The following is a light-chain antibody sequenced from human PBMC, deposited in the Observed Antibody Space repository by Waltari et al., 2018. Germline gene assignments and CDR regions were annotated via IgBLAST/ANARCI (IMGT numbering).Light chain of an antibody. Sequence: SYELSQPPSVSVSPGQTSSVPCSGNQLGDNYVCWYQQKSGQSPVLVIYQDSKRPSGIPDRFSGSNSGNTAPLTVSWTEATEEADYYCRTWDESTVIFGGGTKLTVL. CDR3: RTWDESTVI. CDR1: QLGDNY. V-gene: IGLV3-1*01. CDR2: QDS. J-gene: IGLJ2*01.